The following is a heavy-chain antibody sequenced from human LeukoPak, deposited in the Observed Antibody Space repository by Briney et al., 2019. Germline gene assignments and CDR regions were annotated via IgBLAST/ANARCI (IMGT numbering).Heavy chain of an antibody. Sequence: PGGSLRLSCAGSGFSFSSYGMHWVRQAPGKGLEWMAFIRSDGSNKYYADSVKGRFTISRDNSKNTLYLQMNSLRAEDTAVYYCARVITVYNDYEEVAEYFQHWGQGTLVIVSS. V-gene: IGHV3-30*02. J-gene: IGHJ1*01. D-gene: IGHD4-17*01. CDR1: GFSFSSYG. CDR2: IRSDGSNK. CDR3: ARVITVYNDYEEVAEYFQH.